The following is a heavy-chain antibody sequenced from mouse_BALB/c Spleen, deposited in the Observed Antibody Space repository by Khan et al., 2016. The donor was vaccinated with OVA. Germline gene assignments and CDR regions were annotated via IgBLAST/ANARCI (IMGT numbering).Heavy chain of an antibody. D-gene: IGHD1-1*01. CDR1: GYSITSGYA. CDR2: ISYSGGT. CDR3: ARGNYYGYYFDY. V-gene: IGHV3-2*02. Sequence: EVQLQESGPGLVKPSQSLSLTCTVTGYSITSGYAWNWIRQFPGNKLEWMGYISYSGGTSYNPSLKSRISITRDTSKNQFFLQLNSVTPEDTATYYCARGNYYGYYFDYWGQGTTLTVSS. J-gene: IGHJ2*01.